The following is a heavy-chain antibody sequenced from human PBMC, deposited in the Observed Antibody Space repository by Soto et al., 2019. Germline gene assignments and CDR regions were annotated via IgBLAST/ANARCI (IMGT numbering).Heavy chain of an antibody. CDR1: GASVSSAEHY. Sequence: QVQLQESGPGLVKASQTLSLTCTLSGASVSSAEHYWSWIRQPPGKGLEWIGYTYYSGGSYYNASLHRRVSTSVDTSQNQFSLKLTSVTAADTAVYYCARLSGYDPAGAADKWGPGILVSVSS. CDR2: TYYSGGS. CDR3: ARLSGYDPAGAADK. J-gene: IGHJ4*02. V-gene: IGHV4-30-4*01. D-gene: IGHD5-12*01.